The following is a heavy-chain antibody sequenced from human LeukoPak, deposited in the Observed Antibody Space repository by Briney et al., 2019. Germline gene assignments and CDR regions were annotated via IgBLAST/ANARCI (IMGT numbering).Heavy chain of an antibody. V-gene: IGHV3-23*01. CDR1: GFTFSSHW. CDR3: AKVPSSGWYPNEYYFDY. J-gene: IGHJ4*02. D-gene: IGHD6-19*01. CDR2: ISGSGGST. Sequence: PGGSLRLSCAASGFTFSSHWMHWVRQAPGKGLEWVSAISGSGGSTYYADSVKGRFTISRDNSKNTLYLQMNSLRAEDTAVYYCAKVPSSGWYPNEYYFDYWGQGTLVTVSS.